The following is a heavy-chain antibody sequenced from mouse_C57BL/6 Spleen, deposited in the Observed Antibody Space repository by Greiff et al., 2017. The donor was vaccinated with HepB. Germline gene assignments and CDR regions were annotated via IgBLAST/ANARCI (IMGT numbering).Heavy chain of an antibody. D-gene: IGHD1-1*02. V-gene: IGHV5-17*01. J-gene: IGHJ3*01. CDR3: ARNRVYGGAY. CDR2: ISSGSSTI. CDR1: GFTFSDYG. Sequence: EVMLVESGGGLVKPGGSLKLSCAASGFTFSDYGMHWVRQAPEKGLEWVAYISSGSSTIYYADTVKGRFTISRDNAKNTLFLQMTSLRSEDTAMYYCARNRVYGGAYWGQGTLVTVSA.